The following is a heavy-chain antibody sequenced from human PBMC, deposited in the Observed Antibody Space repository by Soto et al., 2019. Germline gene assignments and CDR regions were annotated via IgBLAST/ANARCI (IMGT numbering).Heavy chain of an antibody. CDR2: IWYDGSNK. Sequence: HPGGSLRLSCAASGFTFSSYGMHWVRQAPGKGLEWVAVIWYDGSNKDYADSVKGRFTISRDNSKNTLYLQMNSLRTEDTAVYYCASGIDYFDYWGQGTQVTVSS. J-gene: IGHJ4*02. D-gene: IGHD1-26*01. CDR3: ASGIDYFDY. V-gene: IGHV3-33*01. CDR1: GFTFSSYG.